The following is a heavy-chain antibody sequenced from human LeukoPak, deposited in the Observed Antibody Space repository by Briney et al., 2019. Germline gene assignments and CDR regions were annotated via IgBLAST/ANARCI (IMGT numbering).Heavy chain of an antibody. V-gene: IGHV1-69*05. Sequence: SVKVSCKASGGTFSSYAISWVRQAPGQGLEWMGGIMPIFGTANYAQKFQGRVTITTDESTSTAYMELSSLRSEDTAVYYCASSLGEVDWFDPWGQGTLVTVSS. CDR2: IMPIFGTA. CDR1: GGTFSSYA. CDR3: ASSLGEVDWFDP. J-gene: IGHJ5*02. D-gene: IGHD3-10*01.